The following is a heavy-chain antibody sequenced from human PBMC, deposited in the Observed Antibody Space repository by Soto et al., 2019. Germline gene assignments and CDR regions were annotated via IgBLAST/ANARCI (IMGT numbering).Heavy chain of an antibody. V-gene: IGHV1-3*04. J-gene: IGHJ4*02. D-gene: IGHD1-1*01. Sequence: GASVKVSCKASGYSFTYFPIHWVRQAPGQGLEWMGWINTGNGNTKYLQRLQRRVTITRDTSADTVYMELTSLASQDTAVYYCARNEGPGGTRPALLWGQGTVVTVSS. CDR2: INTGNGNT. CDR1: GYSFTYFP. CDR3: ARNEGPGGTRPALL.